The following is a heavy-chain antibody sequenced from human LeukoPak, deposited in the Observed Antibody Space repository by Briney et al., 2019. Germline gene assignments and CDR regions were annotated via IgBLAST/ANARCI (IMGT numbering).Heavy chain of an antibody. CDR1: GYTFTSYG. D-gene: IGHD6-19*01. V-gene: IGHV1-18*01. CDR2: VSTYSGNT. J-gene: IGHJ4*02. CDR3: ARDYSSGWPNFDY. Sequence: ASVKVSCKASGYTFTSYGISWVRQAPGQGLEWMGWVSTYSGNTNYAHNLQGRVTMTTDTSTSTAYMELRSLRSDDTAVYYCARDYSSGWPNFDYWGQGTLVTVSS.